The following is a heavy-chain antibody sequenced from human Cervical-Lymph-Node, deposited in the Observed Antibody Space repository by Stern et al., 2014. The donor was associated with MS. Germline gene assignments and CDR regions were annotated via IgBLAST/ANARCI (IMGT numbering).Heavy chain of an antibody. V-gene: IGHV2-5*02. CDR1: GFSLTTSGVG. CDR3: ARPRGGYGYFDY. Sequence: QVTLKESGPTLVKPTQTLTLTCTFSGFSLTTSGVGVGWIRQPPGKALEWLALTYWDDEKRYSPSLKDRLTVSKDTSKNQVILTMTDMDPVDTATYYCARPRGGYGYFDYWGQGTLVTVSS. J-gene: IGHJ4*02. D-gene: IGHD2-15*01. CDR2: TYWDDEK.